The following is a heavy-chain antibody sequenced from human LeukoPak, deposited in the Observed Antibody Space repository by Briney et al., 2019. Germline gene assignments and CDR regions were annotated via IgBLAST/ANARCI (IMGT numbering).Heavy chain of an antibody. Sequence: GGSLRLSCAASGFTFSDYYMSWIRQAPGKGLEWVSYISSSGSTIYYADSVKGRFTISRDNAKNSLYLQMNSLRAEDTAVYYCARATYYYDSSGYWTLEFDFDIWGQGTMVTVSS. CDR1: GFTFSDYY. CDR3: ARATYYYDSSGYWTLEFDFDI. J-gene: IGHJ3*02. CDR2: ISSSGSTI. D-gene: IGHD3-22*01. V-gene: IGHV3-11*01.